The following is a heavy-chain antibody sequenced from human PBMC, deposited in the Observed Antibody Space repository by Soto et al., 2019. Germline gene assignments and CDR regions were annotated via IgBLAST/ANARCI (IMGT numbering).Heavy chain of an antibody. CDR3: SRRYAFGSGKYGVDV. Sequence: KTXVTLCLTGIVSGGSLVSTTNYGGWIRQPPGKGLEWIGTISYNGNTYYNPSLNGRVIISADTFKNQFSLKLSSLTAADTAVYYCSRRYAFGSGKYGVDVWGQGTIVTVSS. V-gene: IGHV4-39*01. J-gene: IGHJ6*02. CDR2: ISYNGNT. D-gene: IGHD3-10*01. CDR1: GGSLVSTTNY.